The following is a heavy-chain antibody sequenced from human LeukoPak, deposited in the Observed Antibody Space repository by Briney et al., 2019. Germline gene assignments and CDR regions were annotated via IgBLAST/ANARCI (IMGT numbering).Heavy chain of an antibody. CDR2: IYPGDSDT. V-gene: IGHV5-51*03. Sequence: GESLKISXKGSGYSFTSYWIGWVRQMPGKGLEWMGIIYPGDSDTRYSPSFQGQVTISADKSISTAYLQWSSLKASDTAMYYCASTITIFGVVLKDAFDIWGQGTMVTVSS. CDR1: GYSFTSYW. J-gene: IGHJ3*02. D-gene: IGHD3-3*01. CDR3: ASTITIFGVVLKDAFDI.